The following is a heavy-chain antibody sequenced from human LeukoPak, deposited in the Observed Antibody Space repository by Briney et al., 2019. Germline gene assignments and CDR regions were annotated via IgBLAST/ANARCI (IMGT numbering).Heavy chain of an antibody. Sequence: GESLKISCQVSGYIFTNYWIGWVRQMPGKGLESMGIIYPADSDTTYSPSFQGQVTISADKSISTVYLQGSSLRASDTAMYYCARQSRDGSKTRGYFFDYWGQGTLVTVSS. V-gene: IGHV5-51*01. J-gene: IGHJ4*02. CDR2: IYPADSDT. D-gene: IGHD3-10*01. CDR1: GYIFTNYW. CDR3: ARQSRDGSKTRGYFFDY.